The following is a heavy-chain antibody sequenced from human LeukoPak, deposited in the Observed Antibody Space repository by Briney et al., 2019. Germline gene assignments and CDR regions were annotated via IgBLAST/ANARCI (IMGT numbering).Heavy chain of an antibody. CDR2: IYPGDSDT. CDR1: GYSFISYW. D-gene: IGHD6-13*01. V-gene: IGHV5-51*01. Sequence: GESLKFSCQGSGYSFISYWIGWVRQMPGKGLEWMGIIYPGDSDTRYSPSFQGQVTISADKSISTAYLQWSSLKASDTAMYYCAIMEGIAAAGTNWFDPWGQGTLVTVSS. J-gene: IGHJ5*02. CDR3: AIMEGIAAAGTNWFDP.